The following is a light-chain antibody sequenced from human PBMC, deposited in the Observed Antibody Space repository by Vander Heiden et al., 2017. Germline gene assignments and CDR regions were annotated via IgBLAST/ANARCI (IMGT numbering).Light chain of an antibody. J-gene: IGKJ1*01. CDR3: QQYDHDNLLWT. CDR1: QSVSSTY. CDR2: GAS. Sequence: EVVLTPSPATLTLSPGEHAPLPCRASQSVSSTYLAWYQQKPGQAHRLHINGASSRATGIPDRFRGSGSGTDFTLTISRLEPEDVAVYYCQQYDHDNLLWTFGQGTKVEFK. V-gene: IGKV3-20*01.